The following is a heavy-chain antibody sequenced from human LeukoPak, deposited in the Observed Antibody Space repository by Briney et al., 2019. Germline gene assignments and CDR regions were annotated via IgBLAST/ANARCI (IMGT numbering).Heavy chain of an antibody. D-gene: IGHD5-18*01. CDR3: ARGRGRGYSYGYSNY. CDR2: INHSGST. Sequence: PSGTLSLTCTVSGGSISSYYWSWIRQPPGKGLEWIGEINHSGSTNYNPSLKSRVTISVDTSKNQFSLKLSSVTAADTAVYYCARGRGRGYSYGYSNYWGQGTLVTVSS. V-gene: IGHV4-34*01. J-gene: IGHJ4*02. CDR1: GGSISSYY.